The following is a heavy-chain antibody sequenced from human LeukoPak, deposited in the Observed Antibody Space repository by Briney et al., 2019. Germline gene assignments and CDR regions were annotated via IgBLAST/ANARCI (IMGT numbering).Heavy chain of an antibody. D-gene: IGHD6-19*01. V-gene: IGHV2-70*11. CDR1: GFSLSTIGMG. Sequence: SGPTLVNPTQTLTLTCTFSGFSLSTIGMGVSWIRQPPGKALEWLARIDWEDDKYYNTYLKTRLTISKDPSRKQVVLRMTNMDPVDTATYFCARAPPNIAVVGTWFDYWGQGILVTVSS. CDR2: IDWEDDK. J-gene: IGHJ4*02. CDR3: ARAPPNIAVVGTWFDY.